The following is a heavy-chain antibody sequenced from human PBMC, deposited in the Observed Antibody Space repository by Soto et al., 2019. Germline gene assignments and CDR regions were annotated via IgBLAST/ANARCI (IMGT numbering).Heavy chain of an antibody. D-gene: IGHD1-1*01. CDR1: GVSLSTSGVG. J-gene: IGHJ2*01. Sequence: QITVKESGPKLLKPSQTLTLTCAFSGVSLSTSGVGVGWVRQPPGKAPEWLARSYWDDDKRYRPSLKSRLSITKDRAKDQVVFTMTNMDPVDTATYYCLQQDWNNNNFYVHHWGLGTLVTVSS. CDR2: SYWDDDK. CDR3: LQQDWNNNNFYVHH. V-gene: IGHV2-5*02.